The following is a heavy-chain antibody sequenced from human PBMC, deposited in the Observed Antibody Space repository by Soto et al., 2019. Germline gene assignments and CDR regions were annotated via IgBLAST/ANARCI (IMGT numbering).Heavy chain of an antibody. J-gene: IGHJ4*02. CDR1: GFTFSSYG. CDR3: ARDSLRYSSGWLSYVDY. CDR2: IWYDGSSK. Sequence: QVQLVESGGGVVQPGRSLRLSCAASGFTFSSYGMHWVRQAPGKGLEWVAVIWYDGSSKYYADSVKGRFTISRDNSKNTLYLQMNSLRAEDTAVYYCARDSLRYSSGWLSYVDYWGQGTLVTVSS. V-gene: IGHV3-33*01. D-gene: IGHD6-19*01.